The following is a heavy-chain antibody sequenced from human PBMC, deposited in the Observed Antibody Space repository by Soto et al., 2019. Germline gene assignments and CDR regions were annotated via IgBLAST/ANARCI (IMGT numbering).Heavy chain of an antibody. CDR2: ISYDGSNK. J-gene: IGHJ4*02. CDR3: AKVAVTTFFDY. D-gene: IGHD4-17*01. CDR1: GFTFSSYG. Sequence: SLRLSCAASGFTFSSYGMHWVRQAPGKGLEWVAVISYDGSNKYYADSVKGRFTISRDNSKNTLYLQMNSLRAEDTAVYYCAKVAVTTFFDYWGQGTLVTVSS. V-gene: IGHV3-30*18.